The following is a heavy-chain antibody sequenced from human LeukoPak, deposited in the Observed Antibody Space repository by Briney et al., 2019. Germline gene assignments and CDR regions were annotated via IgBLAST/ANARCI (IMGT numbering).Heavy chain of an antibody. V-gene: IGHV1-69*13. D-gene: IGHD3-10*01. Sequence: SVKVSCKASGGTFSSYAISWVRQAPGQGLEWMGGIIPIFGTANYAQKFQGRVTITADESTSTAYMELSSLRCEDTAVYYCARAIPFGPAPDYWGQGTLVTVSS. J-gene: IGHJ4*02. CDR1: GGTFSSYA. CDR2: IIPIFGTA. CDR3: ARAIPFGPAPDY.